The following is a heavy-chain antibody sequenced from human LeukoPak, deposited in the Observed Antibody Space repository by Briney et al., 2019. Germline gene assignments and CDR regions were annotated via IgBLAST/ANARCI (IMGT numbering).Heavy chain of an antibody. J-gene: IGHJ4*02. CDR2: ISGSGGST. V-gene: IGHV3-23*01. Sequence: QAGGSLRLSCAASGFTFSSYGMSWVRQAPGKGLEWVSVISGSGGSTYYADSVKGRFTISRDNSKNTLYLQMNSLRAEDTAVYYCAKDLTYYYDSRHYWGQGTLVTVSS. D-gene: IGHD3-22*01. CDR3: AKDLTYYYDSRHY. CDR1: GFTFSSYG.